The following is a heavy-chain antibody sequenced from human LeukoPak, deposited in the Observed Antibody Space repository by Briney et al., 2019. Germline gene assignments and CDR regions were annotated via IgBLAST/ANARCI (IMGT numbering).Heavy chain of an antibody. CDR1: KFPFSSYG. CDR3: ARARGSYYNGYFQH. D-gene: IGHD1-26*01. J-gene: IGHJ1*01. CDR2: IWYDGSNK. Sequence: GASLTLSCAASKFPFSSYGIHWGRKAQGKGLGLVADIWYDGSNKYYADSVKGRFTISRDNSKNTLYLQMNSLRAEDTAVYYCARARGSYYNGYFQHWGQGTLVTVSS. V-gene: IGHV3-33*01.